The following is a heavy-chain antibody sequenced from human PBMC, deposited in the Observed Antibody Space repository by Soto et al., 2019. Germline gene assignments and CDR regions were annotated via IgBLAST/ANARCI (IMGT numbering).Heavy chain of an antibody. CDR2: IYYSGST. D-gene: IGHD6-13*01. V-gene: IGHV4-39*01. Sequence: ETLSLTCTVSGGSISSSSYYWGWIRQPPGKGLEWIGSIYYSGSTYYNPSLKSRVTISVDTSKNQFSLKLSSVTAADTAVYYCVRHEIAAAGTGYYYYYGMDVWGQGTTVTVSS. CDR1: GGSISSSSYY. J-gene: IGHJ6*02. CDR3: VRHEIAAAGTGYYYYYGMDV.